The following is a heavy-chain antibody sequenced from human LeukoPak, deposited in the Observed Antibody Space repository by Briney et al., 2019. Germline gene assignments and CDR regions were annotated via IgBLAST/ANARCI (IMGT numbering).Heavy chain of an antibody. CDR2: ISYDGSNK. Sequence: GRSLRLSCAASGFTFSSYAMHWVRQAPGKGLEWVAVISYDGSNKYYADSVKGRFTISRDNSKNTLYLQMNSLRAEDTAVYYCARDPRGDFWSGDNWFDPWGQGTLVTVSS. D-gene: IGHD3-3*01. J-gene: IGHJ5*02. CDR3: ARDPRGDFWSGDNWFDP. V-gene: IGHV3-30-3*01. CDR1: GFTFSSYA.